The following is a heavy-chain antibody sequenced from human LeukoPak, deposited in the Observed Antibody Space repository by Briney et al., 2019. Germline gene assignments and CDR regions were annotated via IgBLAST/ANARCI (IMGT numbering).Heavy chain of an antibody. D-gene: IGHD2-21*02. CDR2: INHSGST. CDR3: ASRGDADPAGYFDY. J-gene: IGHJ4*02. CDR1: GGSFSGYY. Sequence: PSETLSLTCAVYGGSFSGYYWSWIRQPPGKGLEWIGEINHSGSTNYNPSLKSRVTISVDTSKNQFSLELSSVNAADTAVYYCASRGDADPAGYFDYWGQGTLVTVSS. V-gene: IGHV4-34*01.